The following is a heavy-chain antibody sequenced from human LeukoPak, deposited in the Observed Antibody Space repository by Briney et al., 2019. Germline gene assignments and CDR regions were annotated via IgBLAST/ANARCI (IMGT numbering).Heavy chain of an antibody. Sequence: ASVKVSCKASGYTFTGYYMHWVRQTPGQGLEWMGWINPNSGGTNYAQKSQGRVTMTRDTSISTAYMELSRLRSDDTAVYYCAGRSGWYSDYYYYGMDVWGQGTTVTVSS. V-gene: IGHV1-2*02. J-gene: IGHJ6*02. D-gene: IGHD6-19*01. CDR1: GYTFTGYY. CDR3: AGRSGWYSDYYYYGMDV. CDR2: INPNSGGT.